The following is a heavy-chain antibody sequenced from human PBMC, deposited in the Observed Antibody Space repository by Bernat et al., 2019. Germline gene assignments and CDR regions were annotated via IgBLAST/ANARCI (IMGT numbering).Heavy chain of an antibody. CDR1: GFTFSSYG. CDR3: AKERHPPRTPYDSSGYEAY. J-gene: IGHJ4*02. Sequence: QVQLVESGGGVVQPGRSLRLSCAASGFTFSSYGMHWVRQAPGKGLEWVAVISYDGSNKYYADSVKGRFTISRDNSKNTLYLQMNSLRAEDTAVYYCAKERHPPRTPYDSSGYEAYWGQGTLVTVSS. CDR2: ISYDGSNK. V-gene: IGHV3-30*18. D-gene: IGHD3-22*01.